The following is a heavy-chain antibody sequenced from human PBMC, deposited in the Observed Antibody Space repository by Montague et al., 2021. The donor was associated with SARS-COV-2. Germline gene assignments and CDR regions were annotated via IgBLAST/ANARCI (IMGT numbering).Heavy chain of an antibody. V-gene: IGHV4-59*12. CDR3: ARGTAYDHVYY. D-gene: IGHD2-8*02. CDR1: SGSLSGYY. Sequence: SETLSLTCTATSGSLSGYYWNWIRQPPGKGLEWIGFTHYNGTTKYNPSLKSRLNMSLDTSKNQFSLTLNSVTAVDTAIYYCARGTAYDHVYYWGQGAPVTVAS. J-gene: IGHJ4*02. CDR2: THYNGTT.